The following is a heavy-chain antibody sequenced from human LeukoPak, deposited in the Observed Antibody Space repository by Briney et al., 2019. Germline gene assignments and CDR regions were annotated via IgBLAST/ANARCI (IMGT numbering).Heavy chain of an antibody. CDR1: GGTFSSYA. CDR3: ARDGTGYSSSGPDYYYYMDV. V-gene: IGHV1-69*01. D-gene: IGHD6-6*01. Sequence: ASVKVSCKASGGTFSSYAISWVRQAPGQGLEWMGGIIPIFGTANYAQKFQGRVTITADESTSTAYMELSSLRSEDTAVYYCARDGTGYSSSGPDYYYYMDVWGKGTTVTVSS. J-gene: IGHJ6*03. CDR2: IIPIFGTA.